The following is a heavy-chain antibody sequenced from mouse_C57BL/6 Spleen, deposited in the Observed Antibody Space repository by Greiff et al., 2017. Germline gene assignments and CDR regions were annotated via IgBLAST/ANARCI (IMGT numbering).Heavy chain of an antibody. Sequence: VKLVESGAELARPGASVKMSCKASGYTFTSYTMHWVKQRPGQGLEWIGYINPSSGYTKYNQKFKDKATLTADKSSSTAYMQLSSLTSEDSAVYYCARGAARGSSSLDYWGQGTTLTVSS. CDR1: GYTFTSYT. V-gene: IGHV1-4*01. D-gene: IGHD1-1*01. CDR3: ARGAARGSSSLDY. CDR2: INPSSGYT. J-gene: IGHJ2*01.